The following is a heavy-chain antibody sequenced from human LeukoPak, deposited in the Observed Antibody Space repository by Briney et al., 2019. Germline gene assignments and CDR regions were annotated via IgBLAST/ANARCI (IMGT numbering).Heavy chain of an antibody. V-gene: IGHV3-21*01. CDR3: ARGGYSSSWYPPPWFDP. D-gene: IGHD6-13*01. CDR1: GLTFSSDS. J-gene: IGHJ5*02. Sequence: PGGSLRLSCAASGLTFSSDSIDSGRQAPGKGLWCVSSITISSSYIYYADSVKGRFTISRDNAKNALFLQMNSLRAEDTAVYYCARGGYSSSWYPPPWFDPWGQGTLVTVSS. CDR2: ITISSSYI.